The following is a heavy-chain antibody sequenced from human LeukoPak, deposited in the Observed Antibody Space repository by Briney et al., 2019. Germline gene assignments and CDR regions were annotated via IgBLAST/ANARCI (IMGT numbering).Heavy chain of an antibody. V-gene: IGHV4-59*12. CDR3: ARGGIAANYFDY. Sequence: SETLSLTCTVSGGSISSYYWSWIRQPPGKGLEWIGYIYYSGSTNYNPSLKSRVTISVDTSKNQFSLKLSSVTAADTAVYYCARGGIAANYFDYWGQGTLVTVSS. CDR1: GGSISSYY. CDR2: IYYSGST. J-gene: IGHJ4*02. D-gene: IGHD6-25*01.